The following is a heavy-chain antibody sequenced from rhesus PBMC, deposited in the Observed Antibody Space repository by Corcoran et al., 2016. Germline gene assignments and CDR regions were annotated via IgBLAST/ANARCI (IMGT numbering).Heavy chain of an antibody. J-gene: IGHJ4*01. V-gene: IGHV2-95*01. D-gene: IGHD4-23*01. CDR1: GFSISTTGTG. Sequence: QVTLKESGPALVKPTQTLTLTCTFSGFSISTTGTGVGWIRQPPGKALEWLASIYWNDSKYYSTSLKSRLTISKDTSKNQVVLTMTNMDPGDTATYYGARAREYSNQPILDYWGQGVLVTVSS. CDR2: IYWNDSK. CDR3: ARAREYSNQPILDY.